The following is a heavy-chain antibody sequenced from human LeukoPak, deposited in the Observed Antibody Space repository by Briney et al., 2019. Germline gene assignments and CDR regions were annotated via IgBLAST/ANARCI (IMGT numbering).Heavy chain of an antibody. J-gene: IGHJ4*02. D-gene: IGHD3-22*01. Sequence: PGGSLRLSCAASGFTFSSYAMSWVRQAPGKGLEWVSAISGSGGSTYYADSVKGRFTISRDNSKNTLYLQMNSLRAEDTAVYYCAKVFLGDSSGYYFEYYFDCWGQGTLVTVSS. CDR1: GFTFSSYA. CDR2: ISGSGGST. CDR3: AKVFLGDSSGYYFEYYFDC. V-gene: IGHV3-23*01.